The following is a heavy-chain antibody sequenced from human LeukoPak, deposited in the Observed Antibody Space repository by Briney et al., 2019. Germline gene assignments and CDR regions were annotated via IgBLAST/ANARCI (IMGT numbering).Heavy chain of an antibody. D-gene: IGHD1-1*01. Sequence: ASVKVSCKASGYTFTGYYMHWVRQAPGQGLEWMGIINPSGGSTSYAQKFQGRVTMTRDMSTSTVYMELSSLRSEDTAVYYCAREGGVGWNPERDYYYYMDVWGKGTTVTVSS. CDR1: GYTFTGYY. V-gene: IGHV1-46*01. CDR2: INPSGGST. CDR3: AREGGVGWNPERDYYYYMDV. J-gene: IGHJ6*03.